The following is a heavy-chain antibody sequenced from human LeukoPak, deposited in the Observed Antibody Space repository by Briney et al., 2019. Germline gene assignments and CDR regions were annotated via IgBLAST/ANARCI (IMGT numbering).Heavy chain of an antibody. CDR1: GFTFSSYG. J-gene: IGHJ4*02. Sequence: GRSLRLSCAASGFTFSSYGMHWVSQAPGKGLEWVAVISYDGSNKYYADSVKGRFTISRDNSKNTLYLQMNSLRAEDTAVYYCAKEGYCSSTSCYFVDYWGQGTLVTVSS. D-gene: IGHD2-2*01. V-gene: IGHV3-30*18. CDR3: AKEGYCSSTSCYFVDY. CDR2: ISYDGSNK.